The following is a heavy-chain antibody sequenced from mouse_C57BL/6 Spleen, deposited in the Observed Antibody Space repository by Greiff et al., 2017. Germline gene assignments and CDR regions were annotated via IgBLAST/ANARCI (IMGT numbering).Heavy chain of an antibody. CDR2: ISSGGDYT. J-gene: IGHJ4*01. CDR1: GFTFSSYA. Sequence: EVQVVESGAGLVKPGGSLKLSCAASGFTFSSYAMSWVRQTPEKRLEWVAYISSGGDYTYYADTVKGRFTISRDNARNTLYLQMSSLKSADTAMYYCTRGEIYYGNYGAMDYWGQGTSVTVSS. V-gene: IGHV5-9-1*02. D-gene: IGHD2-1*01. CDR3: TRGEIYYGNYGAMDY.